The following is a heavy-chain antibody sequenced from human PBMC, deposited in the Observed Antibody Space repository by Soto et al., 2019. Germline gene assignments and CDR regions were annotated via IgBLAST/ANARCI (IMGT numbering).Heavy chain of an antibody. CDR3: ARDPRHSNYYYYGMDV. Sequence: SETLSLTCTVSGGSVSSGSYYWSWIRQPPGKGLEWIGYIYYSGSTNYNPSLKSRVTISVDTSKNQFSLKLSSVTAADTAVYYCARDPRHSNYYYYGMDVWGQGTTVTVSS. D-gene: IGHD3-3*02. CDR1: GGSVSSGSYY. CDR2: IYYSGST. V-gene: IGHV4-61*01. J-gene: IGHJ6*02.